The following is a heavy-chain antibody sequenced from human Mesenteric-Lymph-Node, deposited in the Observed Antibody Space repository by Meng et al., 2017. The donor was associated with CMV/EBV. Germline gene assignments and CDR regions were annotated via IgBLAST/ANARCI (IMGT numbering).Heavy chain of an antibody. CDR1: GFTFSPYS. V-gene: IGHV3-21*01. CDR3: ARGPSITIFGVVPHFDY. CDR2: ISGTSAYI. D-gene: IGHD3-3*01. J-gene: IGHJ4*02. Sequence: GESLKISCAASGFTFSPYSMTWVRQAPGKGLEWVSSISGTSAYIYYADSVKGRFTVSRDNAKNSLYLQVSSLRAEDTAVYYCARGPSITIFGVVPHFDYWGQGTLVTVSS.